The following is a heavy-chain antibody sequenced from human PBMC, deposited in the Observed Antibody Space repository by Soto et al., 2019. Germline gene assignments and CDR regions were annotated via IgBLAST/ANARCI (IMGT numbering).Heavy chain of an antibody. Sequence: QVQLQESGPGLVKPSETLSLTCTVSGGSISSYYWSWIRQPPGKGLEWIGYIYYSGRTNYNPSLKSRVTISVDTSKNQFSLKLSSVTAADTAVYYCARGYCSSTSCYIWDNWFDPWGQRTLVTVSS. D-gene: IGHD2-2*02. CDR2: IYYSGRT. V-gene: IGHV4-59*01. J-gene: IGHJ5*02. CDR1: GGSISSYY. CDR3: ARGYCSSTSCYIWDNWFDP.